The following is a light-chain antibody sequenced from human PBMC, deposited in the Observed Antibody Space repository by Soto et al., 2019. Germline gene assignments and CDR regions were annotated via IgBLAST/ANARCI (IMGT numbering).Light chain of an antibody. Sequence: EIVVTQSPGTLSLSPGERTTLSCRASQSVSSNYLAWYQQRPGQAPRLLIYGAYRRATGIPDRFSGSGSGADFTLTIATLEPEDFAVYYCQQYGSSPRTFGQGTRVEI. CDR2: GAY. CDR1: QSVSSNY. CDR3: QQYGSSPRT. V-gene: IGKV3-20*01. J-gene: IGKJ1*01.